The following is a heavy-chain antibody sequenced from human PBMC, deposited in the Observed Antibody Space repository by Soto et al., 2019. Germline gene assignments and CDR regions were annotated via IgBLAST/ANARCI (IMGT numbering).Heavy chain of an antibody. CDR2: IWYDGSNK. CDR3: AREPTVTYGDAFDI. Sequence: QVQLVESGGGVVQPGRSLRLSCAASGFTFSSYGMHWVRQAPGKGLEWVAVIWYDGSNKYYADSVKGRFTISRDNSKNPLYLQMNSLRAEDKAVYYCAREPTVTYGDAFDIWGQGTMVTVSS. CDR1: GFTFSSYG. D-gene: IGHD4-17*01. V-gene: IGHV3-33*01. J-gene: IGHJ3*02.